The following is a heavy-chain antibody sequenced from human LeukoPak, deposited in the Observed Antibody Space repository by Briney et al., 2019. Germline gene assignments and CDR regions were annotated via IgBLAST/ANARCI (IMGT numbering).Heavy chain of an antibody. Sequence: GSLRLSCAASGFIFSDHYVDWVRQAPGKGLEWVGRTRNEANIYTTKYAASVKGRFTISRDDSKNSLYLQMNSLKTEDTAVYYCASPVGATTVRAFDIWGQGTMVTVSS. D-gene: IGHD1-26*01. V-gene: IGHV3-72*01. J-gene: IGHJ3*02. CDR2: TRNEANIYTT. CDR3: ASPVGATTVRAFDI. CDR1: GFIFSDHY.